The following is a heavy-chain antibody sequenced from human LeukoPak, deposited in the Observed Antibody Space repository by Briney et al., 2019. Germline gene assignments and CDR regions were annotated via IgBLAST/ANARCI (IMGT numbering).Heavy chain of an antibody. J-gene: IGHJ5*02. Sequence: SETLSLTCTVSGGSISNYYWSWIRQPAGKGLEWIGRIYTSGNTNYNPSLKSRVTMSVDTSKNHFYLRLSSVTAADTAVYYCARDTYSNTYYWFDPWGQGTLVTASS. CDR3: ARDTYSNTYYWFDP. V-gene: IGHV4-4*07. CDR2: IYTSGNT. D-gene: IGHD6-13*01. CDR1: GGSISNYY.